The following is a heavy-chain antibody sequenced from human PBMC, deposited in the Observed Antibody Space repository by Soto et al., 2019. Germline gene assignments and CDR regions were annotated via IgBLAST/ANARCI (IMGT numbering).Heavy chain of an antibody. CDR1: GYTFTSYG. Sequence: QVQLVQSGAEVKKPGASVKVSCKASGYTFTSYGISWVRQAPGQGLEWLGWISAYNGNTNYAQKLQRRVTMTTDTSTSTAYMELRSLRSDDTAVYYCARVPDYDFWSGYYPGYYGMDVWGQGTTVTVCS. CDR2: ISAYNGNT. D-gene: IGHD3-3*01. CDR3: ARVPDYDFWSGYYPGYYGMDV. V-gene: IGHV1-18*01. J-gene: IGHJ6*02.